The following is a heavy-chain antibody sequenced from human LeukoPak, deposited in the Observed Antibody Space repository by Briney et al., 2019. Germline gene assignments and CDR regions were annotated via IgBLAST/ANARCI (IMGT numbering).Heavy chain of an antibody. Sequence: GGSLRLSCAASGFTFDDYGMSWVRQAPGKGLEWVSTLSASGISTYYSDSVRGRFTISRDNSKNTLYLQMNSLRAGDTAVYYCAKGDNDILTGYYNSFDYWGQGTLVTVSS. J-gene: IGHJ4*02. CDR3: AKGDNDILTGYYNSFDY. V-gene: IGHV3-23*01. CDR2: LSASGIST. D-gene: IGHD3-9*01. CDR1: GFTFDDYG.